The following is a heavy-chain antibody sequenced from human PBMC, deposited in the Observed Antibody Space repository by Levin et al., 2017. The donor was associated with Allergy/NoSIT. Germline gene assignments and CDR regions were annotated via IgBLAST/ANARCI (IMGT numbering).Heavy chain of an antibody. Sequence: KISCKASGGTFSSYTISWVRQAPGQGLEWMGRIIPILGIANYAQKFQGRVTITADKSTSTAYMELSSLRSEDTAVYYCARTRQGIAAAEAYYFDYWGQGTLVTVSS. D-gene: IGHD6-13*01. J-gene: IGHJ4*02. V-gene: IGHV1-69*02. CDR2: IIPILGIA. CDR1: GGTFSSYT. CDR3: ARTRQGIAAAEAYYFDY.